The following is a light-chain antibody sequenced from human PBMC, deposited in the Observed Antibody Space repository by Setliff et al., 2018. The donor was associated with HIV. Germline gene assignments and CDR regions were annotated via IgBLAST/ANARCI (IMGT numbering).Light chain of an antibody. Sequence: QSALTQPASVSGSPGQSITFSCTGTSSDVGNYNLVSWYQHHPGKAPKLMLYEVTKRPSGISDRFSGSKSGDTASLTISVLQAEDEADYYCCSYAGSRTFYVFGTGTKVTVL. CDR3: CSYAGSRTFYV. CDR1: SSDVGNYNL. CDR2: EVT. V-gene: IGLV2-23*02. J-gene: IGLJ1*01.